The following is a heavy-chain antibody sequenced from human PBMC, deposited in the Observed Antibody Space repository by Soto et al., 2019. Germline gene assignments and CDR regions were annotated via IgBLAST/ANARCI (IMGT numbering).Heavy chain of an antibody. CDR2: ISAYNGNT. CDR1: GYTFTSYG. V-gene: IGHV1-18*01. J-gene: IGHJ3*02. D-gene: IGHD3-22*01. Sequence: VASVKVSCKASGYTFTSYGISWVRQAPGQGLEWMGWISAYNGNTNYAQKLQGRVTMTTDTSTSTAYMELRSLRSDDTAVYYCARGASYYYDSSGYSDAFDIWGQGTMVTVSS. CDR3: ARGASYYYDSSGYSDAFDI.